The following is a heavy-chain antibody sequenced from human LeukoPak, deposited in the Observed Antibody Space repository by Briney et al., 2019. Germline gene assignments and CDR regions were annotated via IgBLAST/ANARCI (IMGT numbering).Heavy chain of an antibody. J-gene: IGHJ4*02. D-gene: IGHD3-22*01. Sequence: RGSLRLSCVPSGFTVSSYPMSWVRQAAGKGLEWVASISGGGLNTYYADSVKGRFTISRDESKNTLYLQISSLRAEDTAVYYCAKSVGYHSDRSGYYWLGTFDSWGQGTLVTVSS. CDR3: AKSVGYHSDRSGYYWLGTFDS. V-gene: IGHV3-23*01. CDR1: GFTVSSYP. CDR2: ISGGGLNT.